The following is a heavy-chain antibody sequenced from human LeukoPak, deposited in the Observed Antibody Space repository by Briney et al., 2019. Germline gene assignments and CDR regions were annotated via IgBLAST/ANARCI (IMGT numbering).Heavy chain of an antibody. CDR2: INHSGST. V-gene: IGHV4-34*01. CDR3: ASYDSSGPRGRYFQH. J-gene: IGHJ1*01. Sequence: PGGSLRLSCAASGFTFSSYAMSWVRQPPGKGLEWIGEINHSGSTNYNPSLKSRVTISVDTSKNQFSLKLSSVTAADTAVYYCASYDSSGPRGRYFQHWGQGTLVTVSS. D-gene: IGHD3-22*01. CDR1: GFTFSSYA.